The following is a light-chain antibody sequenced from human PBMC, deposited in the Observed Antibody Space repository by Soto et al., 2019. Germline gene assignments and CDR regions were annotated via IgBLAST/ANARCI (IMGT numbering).Light chain of an antibody. CDR2: EVS. J-gene: IGLJ1*01. V-gene: IGLV2-14*01. CDR1: SSDVGTYNY. Sequence: QSALTQPASVSGSPGQSITISCTGTSSDVGTYNYVSWYQQHPGKAPKLMIYEVSNRPSGISNRFSGSKSGNTASLTISGLQAEDEADYYCSSYRNSSTLDYVFGTGTKVTVL. CDR3: SSYRNSSTLDYV.